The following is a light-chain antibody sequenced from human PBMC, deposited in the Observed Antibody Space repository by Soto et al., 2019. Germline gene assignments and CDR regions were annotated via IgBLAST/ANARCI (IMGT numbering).Light chain of an antibody. V-gene: IGKV3-20*01. CDR2: GAS. Sequence: IVMTQSPATLPVSPGERATLSCRTSQTVSPYLAWYQQKPGQAPRLLIYGASSRATGIPDRFSGSGSETDFTLTISRLEPEDFAVYYCQQYVSSPFTFGPGTKVDIK. J-gene: IGKJ3*01. CDR3: QQYVSSPFT. CDR1: QTVSPY.